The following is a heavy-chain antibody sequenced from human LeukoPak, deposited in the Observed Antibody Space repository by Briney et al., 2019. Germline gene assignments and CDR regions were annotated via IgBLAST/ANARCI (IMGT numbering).Heavy chain of an antibody. CDR1: GYTFTGYH. J-gene: IGHJ4*02. CDR3: ARDRTRTGYSSGWYHDY. Sequence: ASVKVSCKTSGYTFTGYHMHWVRQAPGQGLEWMGWINPNSGGTNYAQKFQGRVTMTRDTSISTAYMELSRLRSGDTAVYYCARDRTRTGYSSGWYHDYWGQGTLVTVSS. D-gene: IGHD6-19*01. V-gene: IGHV1-2*02. CDR2: INPNSGGT.